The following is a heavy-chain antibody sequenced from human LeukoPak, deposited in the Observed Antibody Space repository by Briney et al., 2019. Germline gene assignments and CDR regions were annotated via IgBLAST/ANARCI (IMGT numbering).Heavy chain of an antibody. CDR3: ARGGQGDGYSADEAFDI. J-gene: IGHJ3*02. CDR2: TYYRSKWYN. V-gene: IGHV6-1*01. D-gene: IGHD5-18*01. Sequence: SQTLSLTCAIFGDSISSNSSWNWIRQSPSRGLEWLGRTYYRSKWYNDYVVSVKSRININPDTSKNQFSLQLNSVTPEDTAVYYCARGGQGDGYSADEAFDIWGQGTMVTVS. CDR1: GDSISSNSS.